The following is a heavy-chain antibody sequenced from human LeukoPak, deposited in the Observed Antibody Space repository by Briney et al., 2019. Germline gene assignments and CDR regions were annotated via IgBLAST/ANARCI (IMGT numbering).Heavy chain of an antibody. CDR2: ITGSGDYT. Sequence: RGGSLRLSCAASGFTFSGYAMTWVRQAPGKGLEWVSSITGSGDYTYYIDSVKGRFTISRDNSKNILYLQMNSLRGEDTALYYCAKDGLYYDGSAHVYYFDYWGQGTLVAVSS. J-gene: IGHJ4*02. D-gene: IGHD3-22*01. V-gene: IGHV3-23*01. CDR1: GFTFSGYA. CDR3: AKDGLYYDGSAHVYYFDY.